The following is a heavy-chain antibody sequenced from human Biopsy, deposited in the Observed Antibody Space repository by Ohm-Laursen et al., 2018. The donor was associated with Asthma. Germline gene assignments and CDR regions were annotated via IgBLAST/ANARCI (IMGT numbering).Heavy chain of an antibody. V-gene: IGHV3-30*01. CDR2: ISKDASTQ. CDR1: GFSFSNFA. CDR3: ARDGPDDAFDI. J-gene: IGHJ3*02. Sequence: SLRLSCAASGFSFSNFAIHWVRQAPGKGLEWVGVISKDASTQDYADSVKGRFTMARDNSKNTLDLQMNSLREEDTAVYYCARDGPDDAFDIWGQGTVVSVSS.